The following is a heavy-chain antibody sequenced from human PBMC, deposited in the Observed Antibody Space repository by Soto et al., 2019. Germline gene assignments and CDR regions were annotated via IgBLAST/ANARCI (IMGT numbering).Heavy chain of an antibody. D-gene: IGHD4-17*01. CDR1: GGSFSVYY. Sequence: AATRALACSVDGGSFSVYYLSWRRPPPGKGLEWIGEINHSGSTNYNPSLKSRVTISVDTSKNQFSLKLSSVTPAATAVYYCGRGEGLRWGGGYYYGMDVWGQGTTVTVSS. V-gene: IGHV4-34*01. CDR2: INHSGST. J-gene: IGHJ6*02. CDR3: GRGEGLRWGGGYYYGMDV.